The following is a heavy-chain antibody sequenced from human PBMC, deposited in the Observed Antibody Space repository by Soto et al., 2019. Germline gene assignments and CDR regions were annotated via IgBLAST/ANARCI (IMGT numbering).Heavy chain of an antibody. CDR2: ISSSSSYI. V-gene: IGHV3-21*01. CDR3: AREREFIVGAKAVRDAFDI. Sequence: GGSLRLSCAASGFTFSSYSMNWVRQAPGKGLEWVSSISSSSSYIYYADSVKGRFTISRDNAKNSLYLQMNSLIAEDTAVYYGAREREFIVGAKAVRDAFDIWGQGTMVTVSS. D-gene: IGHD1-26*01. J-gene: IGHJ3*02. CDR1: GFTFSSYS.